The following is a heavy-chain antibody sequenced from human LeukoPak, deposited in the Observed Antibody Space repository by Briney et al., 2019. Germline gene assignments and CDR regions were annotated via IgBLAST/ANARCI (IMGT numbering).Heavy chain of an antibody. J-gene: IGHJ5*02. CDR3: AKDLLGYCSGGSCYLGA. V-gene: IGHV3-30*18. D-gene: IGHD2-15*01. CDR2: ISYDGSDK. Sequence: GGSLRLSCAASGFTFSSYGMHWVRQAPGKGLEWVAVISYDGSDKYYADSVKGRFTISRDNSKNTLYLQMNSLRAEDTAVYYCAKDLLGYCSGGSCYLGAWGQGTLVTVSS. CDR1: GFTFSSYG.